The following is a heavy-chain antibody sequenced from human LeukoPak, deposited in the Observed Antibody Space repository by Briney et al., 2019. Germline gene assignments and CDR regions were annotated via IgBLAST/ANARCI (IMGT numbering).Heavy chain of an antibody. CDR1: GYTFTSYG. CDR2: IDPDNGDT. V-gene: IGHV1-2*02. Sequence: GASVKVSCKASGYTFTSYGISWVRQAPGQGLEWMGSIDPDNGDTDCAQEFQGRVTMTRDTSISTVYMHLSRLRSDDTAVYYCARHGSSMATIEDAFDIWGQGTMVTVSS. D-gene: IGHD5-24*01. CDR3: ARHGSSMATIEDAFDI. J-gene: IGHJ3*02.